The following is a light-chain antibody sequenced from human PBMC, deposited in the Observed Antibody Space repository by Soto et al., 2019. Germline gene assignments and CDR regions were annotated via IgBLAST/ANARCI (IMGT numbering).Light chain of an antibody. CDR3: QSYDSSLSVYV. Sequence: QSVLTQPPSVSGAPGQRVTISCTGSSSNIGAGYDVHWYQQLPGAAPKLLMYDNSNRPSGVPDRFSASKSGTSASLAITGLQAEDEADYYCQSYDSSLSVYVFGTGTKLTVL. CDR2: DNS. CDR1: SSNIGAGYD. V-gene: IGLV1-40*01. J-gene: IGLJ1*01.